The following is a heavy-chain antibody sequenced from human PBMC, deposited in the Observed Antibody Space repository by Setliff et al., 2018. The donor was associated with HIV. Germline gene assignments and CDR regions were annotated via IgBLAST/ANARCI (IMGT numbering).Heavy chain of an antibody. CDR3: SRSGVPPYYYYGMDV. CDR1: GYTLTTYG. CDR2: INSYNGNT. J-gene: IGHJ6*02. V-gene: IGHV1-18*04. Sequence: ASVKVSCKASGYTLTTYGVNWVRQAPGQGLEWMGWINSYNGNTKFAQKFQGRVTMTTDTSTTTAFMELRSLKADGTGIYYCSRSGVPPYYYYGMDVWGQGTTVTVSS. D-gene: IGHD3-10*01.